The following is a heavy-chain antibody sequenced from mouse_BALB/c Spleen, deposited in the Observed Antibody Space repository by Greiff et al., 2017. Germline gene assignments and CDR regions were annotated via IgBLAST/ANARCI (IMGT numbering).Heavy chain of an antibody. CDR2: IYPGSGST. CDR3: TRPYYRYDEGAWFAY. V-gene: IGHV1S22*01. CDR1: GYTFTSYW. D-gene: IGHD2-14*01. Sequence: LKQPGSELVRPGASVKLSCKASGYTFTSYWMHWVKQRPGQGLEWIGNIYPGSGSTNYDEKFKSKATLTVDTSSSTAYMQLSSLTSEDSAVYYCTRPYYRYDEGAWFAYWGQGTLVTVSA. J-gene: IGHJ3*01.